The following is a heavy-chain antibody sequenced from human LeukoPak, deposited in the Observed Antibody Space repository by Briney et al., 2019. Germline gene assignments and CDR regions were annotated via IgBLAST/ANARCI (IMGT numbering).Heavy chain of an antibody. CDR1: GGSFSGYY. CDR3: ARSFGDGYNY. V-gene: IGHV4-34*01. Sequence: PSETLSLTCAVYGGSFSGYYWSWVRQPPGKGLEWIGEINHSGSTNYNPSLKSRVTISVDTSKNQFSLKLSSVTAAGTAVYYCARSFGDGYNYWGQGTLVTVSS. CDR2: INHSGST. D-gene: IGHD5-24*01. J-gene: IGHJ4*02.